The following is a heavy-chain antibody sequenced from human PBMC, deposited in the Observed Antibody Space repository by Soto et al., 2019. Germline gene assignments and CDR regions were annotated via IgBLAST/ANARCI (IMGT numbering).Heavy chain of an antibody. V-gene: IGHV4-34*01. CDR1: GGAFSGYY. J-gene: IGHJ4*02. CDR2: INHSGST. Sequence: SETLSLTCAFYGGAFSGYYWSWIPQPPGKGLEWIGEINHSGSTNYNPSLKSRVTISVDTSKNQFSLKLSSVTAADTAVYYCARGKERLDAPGFDYWGQGTLVTVAS. CDR3: ARGKERLDAPGFDY. D-gene: IGHD6-25*01.